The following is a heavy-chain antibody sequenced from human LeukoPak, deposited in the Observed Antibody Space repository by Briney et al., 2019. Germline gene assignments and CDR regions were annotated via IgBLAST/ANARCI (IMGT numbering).Heavy chain of an antibody. D-gene: IGHD3-10*01. CDR3: ARERVRFGALLGLWFDP. CDR1: GYTFTSYG. Sequence: ASVKVSCKASGYTFTSYGISWVRQAPGQGLEWMGWISAYNGNTNYAQKLQGRVTMTTDTSTSTAYMELRSLRSDDTAVYYCARERVRFGALLGLWFDPWGQGTLVTVSS. CDR2: ISAYNGNT. V-gene: IGHV1-18*01. J-gene: IGHJ5*02.